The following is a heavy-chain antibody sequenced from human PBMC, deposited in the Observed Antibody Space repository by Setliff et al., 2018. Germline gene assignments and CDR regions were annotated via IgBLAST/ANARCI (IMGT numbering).Heavy chain of an antibody. D-gene: IGHD3-10*01. J-gene: IGHJ5*02. Sequence: SETLSLTCTVSGGSISSGSYYWSWIRQPAGKGLEWIGSIYYSGSTYYNPSLKSRVTITVDTSKNQFSQKLTSVTAADTAVYYCARSGDYGSGRLSPWGQGTLVTVSS. CDR2: IYYSGST. V-gene: IGHV4-39*07. CDR3: ARSGDYGSGRLSP. CDR1: GGSISSGSYY.